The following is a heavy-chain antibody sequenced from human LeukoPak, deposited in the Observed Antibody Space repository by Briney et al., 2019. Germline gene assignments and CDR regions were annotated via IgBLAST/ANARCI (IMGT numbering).Heavy chain of an antibody. J-gene: IGHJ4*02. CDR1: GYTFTCYD. V-gene: IGHV1-8*01. Sequence: ASVKVSCKASGYTFTCYDITWVRQATGQGREWMGWINPKTGYTGYAQHFQGRVTMTRNTSISTAYMELSSLTSEDTAVYYCARGNVLRQFDWLPIFDYWGQGTLVTVSS. CDR2: INPKTGYT. D-gene: IGHD3-9*01. CDR3: ARGNVLRQFDWLPIFDY.